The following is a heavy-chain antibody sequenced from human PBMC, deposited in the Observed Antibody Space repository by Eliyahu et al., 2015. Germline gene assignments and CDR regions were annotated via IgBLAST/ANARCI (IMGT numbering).Heavy chain of an antibody. CDR1: GFTFNIHA. V-gene: IGHV3-23*01. D-gene: IGHD2-2*01. Sequence: EVQLLESGGGLVQPGGSLRLSCVXSGFTFNIHAMNWARQVPGKGLEWVSGISARDGATFYTDSVKGRFSISRDDSKNTLYLHMNSLRVEDSALYYRAKGHSIASWLIDYWGQGTLVSVSS. CDR2: ISARDGAT. CDR3: AKGHSIASWLIDY. J-gene: IGHJ4*02.